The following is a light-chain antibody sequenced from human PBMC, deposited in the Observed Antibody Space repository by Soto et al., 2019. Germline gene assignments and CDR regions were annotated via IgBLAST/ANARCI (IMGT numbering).Light chain of an antibody. CDR3: SSYTSSSTPWV. Sequence: QSVLTQPASGSGSPGQSITISCNGTSSDVGGYNYVSWYQQHPGKAPKLMIYDVSNRPSGVSNRFSGSKSGNTASLTISGLQAEDEADYYCSSYTSSSTPWVFGGGTQLTVL. CDR2: DVS. CDR1: SSDVGGYNY. J-gene: IGLJ3*02. V-gene: IGLV2-14*01.